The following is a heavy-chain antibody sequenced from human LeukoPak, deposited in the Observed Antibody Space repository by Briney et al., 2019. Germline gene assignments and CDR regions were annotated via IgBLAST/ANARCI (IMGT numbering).Heavy chain of an antibody. Sequence: GASVKVSCKASGYTFTSYYMHWVRQAPGQGLEWMGIINPSGGSTSYAQKFQGRVTMTRDTSTSTVYMELSSLRSEDTAVYYCARGRPLRFHYYYYGMDVWGQGTTVTVSS. CDR1: GYTFTSYY. V-gene: IGHV1-46*01. D-gene: IGHD3-3*01. CDR3: ARGRPLRFHYYYYGMDV. CDR2: INPSGGST. J-gene: IGHJ6*02.